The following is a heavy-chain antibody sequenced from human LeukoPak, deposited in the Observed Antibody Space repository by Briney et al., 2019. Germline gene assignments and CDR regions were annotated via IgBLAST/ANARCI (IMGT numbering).Heavy chain of an antibody. D-gene: IGHD3-16*02. J-gene: IGHJ4*02. V-gene: IGHV3-23*01. Sequence: PGGSLRLSCAASGFTFSSYAMSWVRQAPGKGLEWVSAISGSGGSTYYADSVKGRFTISRDNSKNTLYLQMNSLRAEDTAVYYCAKNMITFGGVIVKGGHFDYWGQGTLVTVSS. CDR2: ISGSGGST. CDR1: GFTFSSYA. CDR3: AKNMITFGGVIVKGGHFDY.